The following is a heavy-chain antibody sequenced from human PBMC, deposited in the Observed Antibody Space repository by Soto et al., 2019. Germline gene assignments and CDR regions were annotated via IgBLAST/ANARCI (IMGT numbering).Heavy chain of an antibody. CDR3: AKSNVDTAMVGYYGMDV. V-gene: IGHV3-30*18. CDR1: GFTFSSYV. Sequence: PGGSLRLSCAASGFTFSSYVMSWVRQAPGKGLEWVATITYDGSNTYYADSVKGRFTISRDNSKNTLYLQMNSLRAEDTAVYYCAKSNVDTAMVGYYGMDVWGQGTTVTVSS. CDR2: ITYDGSNT. D-gene: IGHD5-18*01. J-gene: IGHJ6*02.